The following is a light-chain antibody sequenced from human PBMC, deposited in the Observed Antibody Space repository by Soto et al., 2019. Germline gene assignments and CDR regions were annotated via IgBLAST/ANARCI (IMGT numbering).Light chain of an antibody. CDR2: KVS. CDR3: QQYNSYPCT. J-gene: IGKJ1*01. Sequence: DIQMTQSPSTLSASGGDRVTIACRASLSSSSWLAFYQQKPGKAPKLLIYKVSILESGVPSRFSGRGSGTEVTLTISSLQPDDFATYYCQQYNSYPCTFGQGNKVDIK. V-gene: IGKV1-5*03. CDR1: LSSSSW.